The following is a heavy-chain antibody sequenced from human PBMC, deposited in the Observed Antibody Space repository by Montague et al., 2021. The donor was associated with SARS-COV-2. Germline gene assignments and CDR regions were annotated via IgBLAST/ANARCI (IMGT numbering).Heavy chain of an antibody. CDR2: TYYRYKWYY. CDR3: AKDPRYSLSWSFDY. J-gene: IGHJ4*02. Sequence: CAISGDSVAGHRRAWNWHTQDPSRHLEWLGRTYYRYKWYYDYAVSVKSRMTISPDTSKNQFSLQLSSVTPEDRAVYYCAKDPRYSLSWSFDYWGQGTLVTVSS. V-gene: IGHV6-1*01. CDR1: GDSVAGHRRA. D-gene: IGHD6-13*01.